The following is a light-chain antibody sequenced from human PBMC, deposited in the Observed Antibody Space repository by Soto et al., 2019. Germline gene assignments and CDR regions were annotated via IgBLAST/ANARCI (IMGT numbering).Light chain of an antibody. Sequence: EIVMTQSPAALSVSPGERATLSCRASQSVSSNLAWYQQKPGQAPRLLIYGASTRATGIPARFSGSGSGTEFTLNISSLQSEDFPVYYCQQYNNWPPGTLGQGTKVEIK. CDR1: QSVSSN. J-gene: IGKJ1*01. CDR2: GAS. CDR3: QQYNNWPPGT. V-gene: IGKV3-15*01.